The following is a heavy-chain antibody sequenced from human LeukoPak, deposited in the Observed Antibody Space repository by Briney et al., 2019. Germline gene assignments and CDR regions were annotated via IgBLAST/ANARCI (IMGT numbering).Heavy chain of an antibody. CDR2: LRVDGSNE. D-gene: IGHD2-15*01. V-gene: IGHV3-30*02. CDR3: AKEGYVNGVVDY. J-gene: IGHJ4*02. Sequence: GGSLRLSCAASGFNFRGYAMHWVRLVPGKGREWVAFLRVDGSNEEYAESLKGRFTISRDNSKDTLYLQINTLRVDASAVYYCAKEGYVNGVVDYWGQGTLVTVSS. CDR1: GFNFRGYA.